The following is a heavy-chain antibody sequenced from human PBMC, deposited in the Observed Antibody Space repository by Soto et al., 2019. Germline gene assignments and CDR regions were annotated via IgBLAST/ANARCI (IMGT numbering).Heavy chain of an antibody. Sequence: PXESLKISCKGSGYSFTSYWISWVRQMPGKGLEWMGRIDPSDSYTNYSPSFQGHDTISADKSISTAYLQWSSLKASDTAMYYCARQESYSSSSSSWFDHWGQGTLVTVSS. CDR3: ARQESYSSSSSSWFDH. CDR1: GYSFTSYW. CDR2: IDPSDSYT. D-gene: IGHD6-6*01. V-gene: IGHV5-10-1*01. J-gene: IGHJ5*02.